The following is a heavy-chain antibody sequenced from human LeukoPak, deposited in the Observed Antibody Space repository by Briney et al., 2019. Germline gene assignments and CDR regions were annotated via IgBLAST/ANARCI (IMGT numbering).Heavy chain of an antibody. D-gene: IGHD2-21*02. CDR3: ARESSVVTASLGMDV. J-gene: IGHJ6*02. V-gene: IGHV4-30-4*08. CDR1: GASITNDDYY. CDR2: IYYSGST. Sequence: SQTLSLTCTVSGASITNDDYYWSWIRQPPGKGLEWIGYIYYSGSTYYNPSLKSRVTISVDTSKNQFSLKLSSVTAADTAVYYCARESSVVTASLGMDVWGQGTTVTVSS.